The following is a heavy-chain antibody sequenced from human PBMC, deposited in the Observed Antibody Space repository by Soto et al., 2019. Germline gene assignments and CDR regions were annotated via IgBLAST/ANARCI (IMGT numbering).Heavy chain of an antibody. Sequence: PGGSLRLSCAASGFTFSSYGMHWVRQAPGKGLEWVAVISYDGSNKYYADSVKGRFTISRDNSKNTLYLQMNSLRAEDTAVYYCAKAGIDYYDSSGYYHYFDYWGQGTLVTVSS. V-gene: IGHV3-30*18. CDR1: GFTFSSYG. CDR2: ISYDGSNK. CDR3: AKAGIDYYDSSGYYHYFDY. J-gene: IGHJ4*02. D-gene: IGHD3-22*01.